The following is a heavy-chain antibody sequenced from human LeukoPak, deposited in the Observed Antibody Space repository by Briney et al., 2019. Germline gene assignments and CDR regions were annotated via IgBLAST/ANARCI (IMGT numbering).Heavy chain of an antibody. CDR2: INPSGGST. CDR1: GYTFTSYY. J-gene: IGHJ3*02. Sequence: ASVKVSCKASGYTFTSYYMHWVRQAPGQGLEWMGIINPSGGSTSYAQKFQGRVTMTRDTSTSTVYMELSSLRSEDTAVYYCARVRGYNWNDGGDDAFDIWGQGTMVTASS. V-gene: IGHV1-46*01. CDR3: ARVRGYNWNDGGDDAFDI. D-gene: IGHD1-20*01.